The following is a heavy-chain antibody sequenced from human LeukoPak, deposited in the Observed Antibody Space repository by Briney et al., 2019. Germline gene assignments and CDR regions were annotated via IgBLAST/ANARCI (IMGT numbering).Heavy chain of an antibody. Sequence: SGTLSLTCTVSGGSISSSDYYWGWIRQPPGKGLEWIGSIYYSGSTYYNPSLKSRVTISVDTSKNQFSLKLSSVTAADTAVYYCARDVLGQQLVDYWGQGTLVTVSS. CDR3: ARDVLGQQLVDY. D-gene: IGHD6-13*01. CDR2: IYYSGST. V-gene: IGHV4-39*07. J-gene: IGHJ4*02. CDR1: GGSISSSDYY.